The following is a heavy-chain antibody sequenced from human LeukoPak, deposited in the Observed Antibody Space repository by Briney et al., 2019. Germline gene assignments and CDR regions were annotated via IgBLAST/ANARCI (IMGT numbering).Heavy chain of an antibody. CDR1: GFTVSSNY. V-gene: IGHV3-53*01. J-gene: IGHJ4*02. Sequence: PGGSLRLSCAASGFTVSSNYMSWVRQAPGKGLEWVSVIYSGGSTYYADSVKGRFTISRDNSKNTLYLQMNSLRAEGTAVYYCARMTTVTTFDYWGREPWSPSPQ. CDR3: ARMTTVTTFDY. D-gene: IGHD4-17*01. CDR2: IYSGGST.